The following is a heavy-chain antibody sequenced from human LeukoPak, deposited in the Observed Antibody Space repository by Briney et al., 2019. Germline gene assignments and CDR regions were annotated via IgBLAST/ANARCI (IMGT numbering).Heavy chain of an antibody. V-gene: IGHV3-23*01. D-gene: IGHD3-22*01. CDR2: ISGSGDST. CDR1: GFTFSSYA. Sequence: GGSLRLSCAASGFTFSSYAMSWVRQAPGKGLEWVSAISGSGDSTYYADSVKGRFTISRDNSKNTLYLQMNSLRAEDTAVYYCAKNTYYDSSGYDWDYWGQGTLVTVSS. J-gene: IGHJ4*02. CDR3: AKNTYYDSSGYDWDY.